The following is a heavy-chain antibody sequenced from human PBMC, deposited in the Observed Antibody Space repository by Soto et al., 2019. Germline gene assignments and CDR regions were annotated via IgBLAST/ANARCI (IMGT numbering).Heavy chain of an antibody. CDR2: IYHSGST. CDR3: AREYYYDSSGYGMDV. D-gene: IGHD3-22*01. J-gene: IGHJ6*02. CDR1: GGSISSSNW. V-gene: IGHV4-4*02. Sequence: SETLSLTCAVSGGSISSSNWWSWVRQPPGKGLEWIGEIYHSGSTNYNPSLKSRVTISVDKSKNQFSLKLSSVTAADTAVHYCAREYYYDSSGYGMDVWGQGTTVTVSS.